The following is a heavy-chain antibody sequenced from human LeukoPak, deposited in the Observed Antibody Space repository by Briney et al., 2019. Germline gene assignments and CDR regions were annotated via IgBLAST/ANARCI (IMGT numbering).Heavy chain of an antibody. J-gene: IGHJ4*02. Sequence: PGGSLRLSCAASGFTFSSYAMHWVRQAPGKGLEWVAVISYDGSNKYYADSVKGRFTISRDNSKNTLYLQMNSLRAEDTAVYYCAREDSGYDDKGSGIFDYWGQGTLVTVSS. CDR3: AREDSGYDDKGSGIFDY. D-gene: IGHD5-12*01. CDR2: ISYDGSNK. V-gene: IGHV3-30-3*01. CDR1: GFTFSSYA.